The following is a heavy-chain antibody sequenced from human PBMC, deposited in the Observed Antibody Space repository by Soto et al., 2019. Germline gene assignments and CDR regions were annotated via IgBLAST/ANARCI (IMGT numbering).Heavy chain of an antibody. CDR1: GFIVSSNY. CDR3: ARGDGALYV. CDR2: IYTSGST. D-gene: IGHD3-10*01. Sequence: EVQLVESGGGLVQPGGSLRLSCAASGFIVSSNYMSWVRQAPGKGLEWVSVIYTSGSTYYADSVKGRCTISRDNSKNIVYLQMNSLRAEDTAVYYCARGDGALYVWGQGTLVTVS. V-gene: IGHV3-66*01. J-gene: IGHJ3*01.